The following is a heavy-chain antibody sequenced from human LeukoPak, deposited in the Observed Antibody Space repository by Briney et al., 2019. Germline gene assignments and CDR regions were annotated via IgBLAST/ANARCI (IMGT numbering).Heavy chain of an antibody. J-gene: IGHJ4*02. V-gene: IGHV1-69*05. D-gene: IGHD6-13*01. Sequence: ASVKVSCKASGYTFTSHYMHWVRQAPGQGLEWMGRIIPIFGTANYAQKFQGRVTITTDESTSTAYMELSSLRSEDTAVYYCATPLYSSSWPSFDYWGQGTLVTVSS. CDR1: GYTFTSHY. CDR3: ATPLYSSSWPSFDY. CDR2: IIPIFGTA.